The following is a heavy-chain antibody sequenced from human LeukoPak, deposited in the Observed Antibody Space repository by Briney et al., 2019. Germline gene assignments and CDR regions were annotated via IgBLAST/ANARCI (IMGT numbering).Heavy chain of an antibody. J-gene: IGHJ4*02. V-gene: IGHV4-39*07. CDR2: IYYSGST. D-gene: IGHD1-26*01. Sequence: PSETLSLTCTVSGGSISSSSYYWGWIRQPPGKGLEWIGSIYYSGSTYYNPSLKSRVTISVDTSKNQFSLKLSSVTAADTAVYYCARLYSGSYFDYWGQETLVTVSS. CDR1: GGSISSSSYY. CDR3: ARLYSGSYFDY.